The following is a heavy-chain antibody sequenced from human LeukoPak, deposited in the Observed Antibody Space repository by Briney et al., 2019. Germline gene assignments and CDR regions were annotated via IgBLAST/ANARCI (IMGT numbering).Heavy chain of an antibody. CDR1: GFTVSSDY. Sequence: GALRLSCAASGFTVSSDYMTWVRQAPGKGLEWVSVIYSGGSTNYADSVKGRFTISRDNSKNTLYLQMNSLRVEDTAVYYCAREAAADPYYFDYWGQGTLVTAPS. CDR2: IYSGGST. CDR3: AREAAADPYYFDY. V-gene: IGHV3-66*01. J-gene: IGHJ4*02. D-gene: IGHD6-25*01.